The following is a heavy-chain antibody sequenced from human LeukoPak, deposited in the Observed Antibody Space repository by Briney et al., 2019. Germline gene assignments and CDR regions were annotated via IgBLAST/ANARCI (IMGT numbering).Heavy chain of an antibody. CDR1: GGSISSYY. Sequence: SETLSLTCTVSGGSISSYYWSWIRQPPGKGLEWIGYIYYSGSTNYNPSLKSRVTISVDTSENQFSLKLSSVTAADTAVYYCARGFSYYYDSSGYQNWFDPWGQGTLVTVSS. J-gene: IGHJ5*02. CDR3: ARGFSYYYDSSGYQNWFDP. V-gene: IGHV4-59*08. CDR2: IYYSGST. D-gene: IGHD3-22*01.